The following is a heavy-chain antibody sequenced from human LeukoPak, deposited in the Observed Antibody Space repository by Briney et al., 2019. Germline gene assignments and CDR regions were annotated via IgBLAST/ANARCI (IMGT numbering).Heavy chain of an antibody. Sequence: SVKVSCKASGGTFSSYAISWVRQAPGQGLEWMGGIIPILGIANYAQKFQGRVTITADKSTSTAYMELSSLRSEDTAVYYCARDREYYDSSGYYALGYWGQGTLVTVSS. CDR2: IIPILGIA. V-gene: IGHV1-69*04. D-gene: IGHD3-22*01. J-gene: IGHJ4*02. CDR3: ARDREYYDSSGYYALGY. CDR1: GGTFSSYA.